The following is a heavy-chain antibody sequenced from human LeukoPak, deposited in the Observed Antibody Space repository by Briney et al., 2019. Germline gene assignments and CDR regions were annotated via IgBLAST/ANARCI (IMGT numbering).Heavy chain of an antibody. J-gene: IGHJ4*02. V-gene: IGHV3-30*02. Sequence: PGGSLRLSCAASGFTFSSYGMHWVRQAPGKGLEWVAFIRYDGSNKYYADSVKGRFTISRDNSKNTLYLQMNSLRAEDTAVYYCAKSNVGATSSPYFAYWGQGTLVTVSS. CDR1: GFTFSSYG. CDR3: AKSNVGATSSPYFAY. CDR2: IRYDGSNK. D-gene: IGHD1-26*01.